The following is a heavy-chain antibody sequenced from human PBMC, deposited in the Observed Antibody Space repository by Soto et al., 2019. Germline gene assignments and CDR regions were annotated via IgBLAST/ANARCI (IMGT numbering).Heavy chain of an antibody. CDR1: GFSLTTSGGD. D-gene: IGHD3-3*01. V-gene: IGHV2-5*02. J-gene: IGHJ4*02. Sequence: QITLNESGPTLVKPTQTLTLTCTISGFSLTTSGGDVGWIRQSPGKAPEWLALIYWDDDKRYSPSLKSRITNTKDPSKNKVVLTMANLDTADTANYYCAHTVLRTVFGLVTTTAIYFDFWGQGTPVAVSS. CDR2: IYWDDDK. CDR3: AHTVLRTVFGLVTTTAIYFDF.